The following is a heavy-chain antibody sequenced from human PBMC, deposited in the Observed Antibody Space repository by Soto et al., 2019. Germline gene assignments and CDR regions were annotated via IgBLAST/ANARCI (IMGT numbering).Heavy chain of an antibody. CDR2: INHSGGT. D-gene: IGHD1-26*01. J-gene: IGHJ3*01. CDR3: AKSATVGAAHFDV. V-gene: IGHV4-34*01. Sequence: PSETLSLTCDVSGGSLRGYYWSWIRQSPGKGLEWIAEINHSGGTNYNPSLKCRVDISVDTSKTQFSLRLSSVTAADTAVYYCAKSATVGAAHFDVWDQGTMVTVSS. CDR1: GGSLRGYY.